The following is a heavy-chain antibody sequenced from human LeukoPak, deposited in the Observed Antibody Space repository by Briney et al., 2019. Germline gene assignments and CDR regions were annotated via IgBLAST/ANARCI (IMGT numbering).Heavy chain of an antibody. CDR2: IKKDGSET. Sequence: PGGSLRLSCATSGFTFSRYWMSWVRQAPGKGLEWVGNIKKDGSETYFVDSVKGRFTISRDNVKNSMYLQMNSLRAEDTAVYYCAKQYCSGGRCHFDYWGQGTLVTVSS. V-gene: IGHV3-7*02. CDR3: AKQYCSGGRCHFDY. J-gene: IGHJ4*02. CDR1: GFTFSRYW. D-gene: IGHD2-15*01.